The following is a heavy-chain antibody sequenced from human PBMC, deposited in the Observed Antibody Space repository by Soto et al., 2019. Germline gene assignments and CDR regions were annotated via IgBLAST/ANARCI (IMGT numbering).Heavy chain of an antibody. V-gene: IGHV1-46*01. CDR3: ARGDNDY. CDR2: IHPDGGHT. Sequence: ASVKVSCKASGYTFTNYYVQWVRQAPGQGLEWMGVIHPDGGHTTYSQKFQDRVTMTRDTFTNTIYMELNSLRSEDTAVYYCARGDNDYWGQGTLVTVSS. J-gene: IGHJ4*02. CDR1: GYTFTNYY.